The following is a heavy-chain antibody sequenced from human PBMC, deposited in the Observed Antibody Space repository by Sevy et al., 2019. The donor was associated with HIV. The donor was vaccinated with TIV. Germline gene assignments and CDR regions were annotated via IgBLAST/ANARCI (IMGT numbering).Heavy chain of an antibody. V-gene: IGHV4-30-4*01. Sequence: SETLSLTCTVSGGSISSGDYYWSWIRQPPGKGLEWIGYIFYSGSTYFNPSLKSRVTISLDTSKSQFSLRLSSVTVADTAVSYCARQRASSGYFYFDSWGQGTLVTVSS. D-gene: IGHD3-22*01. CDR2: IFYSGST. J-gene: IGHJ4*02. CDR1: GGSISSGDYY. CDR3: ARQRASSGYFYFDS.